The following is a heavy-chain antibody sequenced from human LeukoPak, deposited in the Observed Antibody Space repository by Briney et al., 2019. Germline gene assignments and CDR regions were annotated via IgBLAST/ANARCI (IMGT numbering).Heavy chain of an antibody. CDR3: ARDRGITGTTRAAYYMDV. J-gene: IGHJ6*03. D-gene: IGHD1-7*01. CDR1: GFTFSSYS. V-gene: IGHV3-48*01. CDR2: ISSSSSTI. Sequence: PGGSLRLSCAASGFTFSSYSMNWVRQAPGKGLEWVSYISSSSSTIYYADSVKGRFTISRDNAKNSLYLRMNSLRAEDTAVYYCARDRGITGTTRAAYYMDVWGKGTTVTVS.